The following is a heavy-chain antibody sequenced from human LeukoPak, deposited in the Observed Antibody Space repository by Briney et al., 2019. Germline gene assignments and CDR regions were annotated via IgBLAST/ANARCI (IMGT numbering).Heavy chain of an antibody. Sequence: SETLSLTCAVSGYSISSGYYWGWIRQLPGKGLEWIGSIYHSGSTYYNPSLKSRVTISVDTSKNQFSLKLSSVTAADTAVYYCASTLSIAAAGTIAFDIWGQGTMVTVSS. CDR1: GYSISSGYY. CDR3: ASTLSIAAAGTIAFDI. CDR2: IYHSGST. J-gene: IGHJ3*02. D-gene: IGHD6-13*01. V-gene: IGHV4-38-2*01.